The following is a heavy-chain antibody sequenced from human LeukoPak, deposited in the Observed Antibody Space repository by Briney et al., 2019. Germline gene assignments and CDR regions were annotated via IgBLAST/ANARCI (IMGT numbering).Heavy chain of an antibody. Sequence: GESLKISCKGSGYSFTSYWIGWVRQMPGKGLEWMGIIYPGDSDTGYSPSFQGQVTISADKSISTAYLQWSSLKASDTAMYYCARRSMISRDAFDIWGQGTMVTVSS. CDR2: IYPGDSDT. D-gene: IGHD3/OR15-3a*01. V-gene: IGHV5-51*01. CDR3: ARRSMISRDAFDI. J-gene: IGHJ3*02. CDR1: GYSFTSYW.